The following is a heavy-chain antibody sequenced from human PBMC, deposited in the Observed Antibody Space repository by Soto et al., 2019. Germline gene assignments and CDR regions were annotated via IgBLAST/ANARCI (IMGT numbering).Heavy chain of an antibody. Sequence: QITLKESGPTLVKPTQTLTLTCTFSGFSLSTSGVGVCWIRQPPGKALEWLALIYWNDDKRYSPSLKSRLTITKDTSKNQVVLTMTNMDPVDTATYYCALALYCSGGSCYRGYFDLWGRGTLVTVSA. CDR2: IYWNDDK. CDR1: GFSLSTSGVG. V-gene: IGHV2-5*01. D-gene: IGHD2-15*01. J-gene: IGHJ2*01. CDR3: ALALYCSGGSCYRGYFDL.